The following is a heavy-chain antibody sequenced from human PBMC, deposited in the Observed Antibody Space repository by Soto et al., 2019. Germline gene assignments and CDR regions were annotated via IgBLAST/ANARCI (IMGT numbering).Heavy chain of an antibody. CDR1: GFTFSSYS. J-gene: IGHJ5*02. CDR3: ARDGRDYGDYGGWFDP. CDR2: ISSSSSYI. V-gene: IGHV3-21*01. Sequence: EVQLVESGGGLVKPGGSLRLSCAASGFTFSSYSMNWVRQAPGKGLEWVSSISSSSSYIYYADSVKGRFTISRDNAKNSLDLQRNSLRAEDTAVYYCARDGRDYGDYGGWFDPWGQGTLVTVSS. D-gene: IGHD4-17*01.